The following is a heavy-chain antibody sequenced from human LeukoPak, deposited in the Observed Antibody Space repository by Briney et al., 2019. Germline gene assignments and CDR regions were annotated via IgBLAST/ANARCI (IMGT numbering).Heavy chain of an antibody. CDR3: AKASYGDYAFDY. V-gene: IGHV3-23*01. D-gene: IGHD4-17*01. CDR2: ISGGGGST. J-gene: IGHJ4*02. CDR1: GFTFSNYW. Sequence: GGSLRLSCAASGFTFSNYWMTWVRQAPGKGLEWVSAISGGGGSTYYADSVKGRFTISRDNSKKTLFLQINSLRAEDTAVYYCAKASYGDYAFDYWGQGTLVTVSS.